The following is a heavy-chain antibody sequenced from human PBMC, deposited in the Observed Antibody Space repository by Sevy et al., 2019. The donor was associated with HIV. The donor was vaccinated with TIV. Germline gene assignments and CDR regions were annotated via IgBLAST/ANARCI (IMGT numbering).Heavy chain of an antibody. D-gene: IGHD3-22*01. J-gene: IGHJ4*02. CDR3: ARERRRGVDYYDSSGYYYPLGY. CDR2: MNPNSGNT. CDR1: GYTFTSYD. V-gene: IGHV1-8*01. Sequence: ASVKVSCKASGYTFTSYDIYWVRQATGQGLEWMGWMNPNSGNTGYAQKFQGRVTMTRNTSISTAYMELSSLRSEDTAVYYCARERRRGVDYYDSSGYYYPLGYWGQGTLVTVSS.